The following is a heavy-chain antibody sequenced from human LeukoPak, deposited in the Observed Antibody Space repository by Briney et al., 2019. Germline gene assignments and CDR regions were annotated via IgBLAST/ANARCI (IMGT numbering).Heavy chain of an antibody. CDR1: GFTFGSYW. D-gene: IGHD3-16*02. CDR2: IKQEGSEK. J-gene: IGHJ4*02. Sequence: GGSLRLSCAASGFTFGSYWISWVRQAPGAGREWVGNIKQEGSEKYYVDSVKGRFSISRDNAANSLYLQMNSLRAEYTAVYYCARDPLLYDYVWGSYRYPWGQGTLVTVSS. CDR3: ARDPLLYDYVWGSYRYP. V-gene: IGHV3-7*01.